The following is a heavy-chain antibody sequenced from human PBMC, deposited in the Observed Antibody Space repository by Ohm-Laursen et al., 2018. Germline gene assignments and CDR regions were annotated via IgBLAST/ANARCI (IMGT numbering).Heavy chain of an antibody. CDR1: GFTFSSYW. Sequence: SLRLSCSASGFTFSSYWMSWVRQAPGKGLEWVANIEQDGSEKNYVESVKGRFTISRDNAKNSLFLQLNALRAEDTAVYYCAAGSGWLIDYWGQGTLVTVSS. D-gene: IGHD6-19*01. CDR3: AAGSGWLIDY. V-gene: IGHV3-7*01. CDR2: IEQDGSEK. J-gene: IGHJ4*02.